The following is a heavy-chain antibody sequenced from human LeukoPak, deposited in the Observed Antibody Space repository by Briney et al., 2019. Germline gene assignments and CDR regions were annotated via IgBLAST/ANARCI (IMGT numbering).Heavy chain of an antibody. V-gene: IGHV3-30*04. J-gene: IGHJ5*02. CDR3: ARDSGYGSGSYYNDWFAP. CDR1: GFTFSSYA. CDR2: ISYDGSNK. Sequence: PGGSLRLSCAASGFTFSSYAMRWVRQAPGKGLEWVAVISYDGSNKYYADSVKGRFTISRDNSKNTLYLQMNSLRAEDTAVYYCARDSGYGSGSYYNDWFAPWGQGTLVTVSS. D-gene: IGHD3-10*01.